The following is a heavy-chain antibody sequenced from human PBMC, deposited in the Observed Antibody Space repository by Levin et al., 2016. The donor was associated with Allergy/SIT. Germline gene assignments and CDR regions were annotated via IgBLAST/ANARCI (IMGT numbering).Heavy chain of an antibody. CDR1: GGSFSGYY. Sequence: GSLRLSCAVYGGSFSGYYWSWIRQPPGKGLEWIGEINHSGSTNYNPSLKSRVTISVDTSKNQFSLNLTSVTAADTAVYYCARGGLRRGAAPNFYWGQGTLVTVSS. V-gene: IGHV4-34*01. J-gene: IGHJ4*02. CDR3: ARGGLRRGAAPNFY. D-gene: IGHD1-7*01. CDR2: INHSGST.